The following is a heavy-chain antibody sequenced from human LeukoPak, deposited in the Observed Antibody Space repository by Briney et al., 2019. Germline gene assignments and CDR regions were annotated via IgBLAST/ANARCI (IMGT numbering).Heavy chain of an antibody. Sequence: PGGSLRLSCAASGFTFSTYWMSWVRQAPGKGLEWVGNIKKDGSEKYYVDSVKGRFTTSRDNAKNSLYLQMNSLRAEDTAVYYCARLIMTPVNWGQGTLVTVPS. D-gene: IGHD4-17*01. CDR2: IKKDGSEK. J-gene: IGHJ4*02. V-gene: IGHV3-7*01. CDR1: GFTFSTYW. CDR3: ARLIMTPVN.